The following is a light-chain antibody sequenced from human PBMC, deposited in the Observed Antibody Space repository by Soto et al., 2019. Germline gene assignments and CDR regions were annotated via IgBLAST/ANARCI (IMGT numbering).Light chain of an antibody. J-gene: IGKJ1*01. CDR2: AAS. CDR3: QKYNNAPWT. V-gene: IGKV1-27*01. Sequence: DIQMTQSPSSLSASVGDRVTITCRASPDINNFLAWYQHKPGKVPKLLIYAASTLQSGVPSRFSGSGSGTDFTLTISSLQPEDVATYYCQKYNNAPWTFGQGTKVEI. CDR1: PDINNF.